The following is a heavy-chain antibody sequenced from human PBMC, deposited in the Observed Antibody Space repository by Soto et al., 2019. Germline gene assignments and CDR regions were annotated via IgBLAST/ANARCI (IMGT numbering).Heavy chain of an antibody. CDR3: ARGQRFSDSFDP. J-gene: IGHJ5*02. Sequence: SETLSLTCTVSGGAISGYYWTWIRQSAGKGLGWIGRIYSSGGTKYNPSLKSRVTMSLDTSKNQFSLRLSSVTAADTAVYYCARGQRFSDSFDPWGQGTLVTVSS. CDR1: GGAISGYY. CDR2: IYSSGGT. D-gene: IGHD3-3*01. V-gene: IGHV4-4*07.